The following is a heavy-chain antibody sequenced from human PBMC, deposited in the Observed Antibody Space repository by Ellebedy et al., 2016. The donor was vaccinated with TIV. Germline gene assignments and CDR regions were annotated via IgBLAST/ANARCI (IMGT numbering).Heavy chain of an antibody. Sequence: GESLKISCAASGFTLSGYYMSWLRQAPGKGLEWISHISSSSQTIYYGDSVKGRFIISRDNAKNSLYLQMNSLRVEDTAMYYCARGDYDRSGYYWAHFDNWGQGTLVTVSS. CDR3: ARGDYDRSGYYWAHFDN. CDR1: GFTLSGYY. CDR2: ISSSSQTI. V-gene: IGHV3-11*04. J-gene: IGHJ4*02. D-gene: IGHD3-22*01.